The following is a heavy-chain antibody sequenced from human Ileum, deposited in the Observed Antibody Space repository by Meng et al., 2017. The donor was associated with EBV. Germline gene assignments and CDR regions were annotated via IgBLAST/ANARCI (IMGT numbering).Heavy chain of an antibody. CDR2: MYDSDSGKA. J-gene: IGHJ4*02. D-gene: IGHD2-8*02. CDR1: GASVSSGGYH. CDR3: AYYTAGRGGVGS. V-gene: IGHV4-61*03. Sequence: QVTLQESGPGLVKPSETLSLSCSVSGASVSSGGYHWSWIRQPPGKGLEWIGCMYDSDSGKAKYNPSLNSRVIISLDTSKNHFVLKLTSVTAADTAVYYCAYYTAGRGGVGSWGQGTLVTVSS.